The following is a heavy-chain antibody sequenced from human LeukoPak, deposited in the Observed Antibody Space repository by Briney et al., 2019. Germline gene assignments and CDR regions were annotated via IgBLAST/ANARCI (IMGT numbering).Heavy chain of an antibody. J-gene: IGHJ5*02. D-gene: IGHD6-13*01. V-gene: IGHV4-59*01. Sequence: SETLSLTCSVPGGSIRSNFWTWIRRPPGKGLEWIGYIHHSGGANYNPSLKSRVTMSVDTSNNQLSLKLSSVSAADTAIYYCATVREALGAAGTWFDPWGHGTLVTVSS. CDR1: GGSIRSNF. CDR2: IHHSGGA. CDR3: ATVREALGAAGTWFDP.